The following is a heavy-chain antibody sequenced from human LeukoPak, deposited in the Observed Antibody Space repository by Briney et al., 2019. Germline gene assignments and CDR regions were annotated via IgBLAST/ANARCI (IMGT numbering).Heavy chain of an antibody. CDR2: ISGSGDIT. V-gene: IGHV3-23*01. CDR1: GFTFSAYV. Sequence: PEGSLRLSCAASGFTFSAYVMSWVRQAPGKGLEWVSSISGSGDITYYADSVKGRFTISRDNSRNTLYLQMNSLRAEDTAVYYCAKAQLPDYYCMDVWGKGTTVTVSS. D-gene: IGHD2-2*01. CDR3: AKAQLPDYYCMDV. J-gene: IGHJ6*03.